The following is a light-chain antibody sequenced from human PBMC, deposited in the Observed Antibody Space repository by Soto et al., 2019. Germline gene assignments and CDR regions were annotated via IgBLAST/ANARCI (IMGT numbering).Light chain of an antibody. J-gene: IGKJ4*01. CDR3: QQYDKTPRT. V-gene: IGKV3-20*01. Sequence: IVLTQSPGTLSLSPGDGVTLSCRASQSLRSSLLAWYQQKPGQAPRLLISGASIRATGIPDRVSASGAGTDFSLRISRREPEDPAGYYWQQYDKTPRTFGGGTKGE. CDR2: GAS. CDR1: QSLRSSL.